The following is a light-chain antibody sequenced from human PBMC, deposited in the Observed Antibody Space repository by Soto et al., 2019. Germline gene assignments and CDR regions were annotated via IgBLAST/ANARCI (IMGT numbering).Light chain of an antibody. CDR3: ATWDDSLNGVV. Sequence: QSVLTLPPSASGTPGQRITISCSGSSSNIGKNSVSWYQQLPGTAPKLLIYSNDQRPSGVPDRFSGSKSGTSASLAITGHQSEDEADYYCATWDDSLNGVVFGGGTKLTVL. CDR1: SSNIGKNS. V-gene: IGLV1-44*01. J-gene: IGLJ2*01. CDR2: SND.